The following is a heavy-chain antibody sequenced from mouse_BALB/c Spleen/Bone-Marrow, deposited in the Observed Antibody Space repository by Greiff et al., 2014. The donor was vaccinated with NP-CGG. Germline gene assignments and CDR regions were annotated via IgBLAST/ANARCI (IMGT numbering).Heavy chain of an antibody. CDR1: GFNIKDTY. CDR2: IDPANGNT. D-gene: IGHD1-1*01. Sequence: EVKLMESGAELVKPGASVKLSCTASGFNIKDTYMHWVKQRPEQGLEWLGRIDPANGNTKYDPKFQGKATITADTSSNTAYLQLSSLTSEDTAVYYCARYYYGSSYFDYWGQGTTLTGSS. J-gene: IGHJ2*01. V-gene: IGHV14-3*02. CDR3: ARYYYGSSYFDY.